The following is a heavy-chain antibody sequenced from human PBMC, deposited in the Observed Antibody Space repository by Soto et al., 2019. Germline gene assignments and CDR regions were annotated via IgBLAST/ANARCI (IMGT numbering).Heavy chain of an antibody. CDR1: GGTFSSYA. V-gene: IGHV1-69*13. Sequence: SVKVSCKASGGTFSSYAISWVRQAPGQGLEWMGGIIPIFGTANYAQKFQGRVTITADESTSTAYMELSSLRSEDTAVYYCASSVRSVVGTAPFFNPLVGYYYGMDVWGQGTTVTVSS. CDR2: IIPIFGTA. J-gene: IGHJ6*02. CDR3: ASSVRSVVGTAPFFNPLVGYYYGMDV. D-gene: IGHD2-15*01.